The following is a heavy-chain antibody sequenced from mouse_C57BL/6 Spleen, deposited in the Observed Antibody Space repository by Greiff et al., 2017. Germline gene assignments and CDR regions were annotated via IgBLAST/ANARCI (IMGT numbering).Heavy chain of an antibody. CDR1: GFSLTSYG. V-gene: IGHV2-2*01. CDR3: ARNEGDYYYGPWFAY. J-gene: IGHJ3*01. CDR2: IWSGGST. Sequence: LVESGPGLVQPSQSLSITCTVSGFSLTSYGVHWVRQSPGKGLEWLGVIWSGGSTDYNAAFISRLSISKDNSKSQVFFKMNSLQADDTAIYYCARNEGDYYYGPWFAYWGQGTLVTVSA. D-gene: IGHD1-1*01.